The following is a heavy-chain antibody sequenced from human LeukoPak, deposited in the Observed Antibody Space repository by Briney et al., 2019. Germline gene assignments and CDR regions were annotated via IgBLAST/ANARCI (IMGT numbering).Heavy chain of an antibody. CDR3: AREHYDSSGYWSYMDV. Sequence: ASVKVSCKASGYTFTSYGISWVRQAPGQGLEWMGWISAYNGNTNYAQKLQGRVTMTTDTSTSTAYMELSRLRSDDTAVYYCAREHYDSSGYWSYMDVWGKGTTVTISS. CDR2: ISAYNGNT. D-gene: IGHD3-22*01. J-gene: IGHJ6*03. CDR1: GYTFTSYG. V-gene: IGHV1-18*01.